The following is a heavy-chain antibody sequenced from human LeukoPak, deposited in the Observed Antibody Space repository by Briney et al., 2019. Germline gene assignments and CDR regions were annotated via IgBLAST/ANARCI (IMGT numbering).Heavy chain of an antibody. CDR1: GGSISSSSYY. Sequence: SETLSLTCTVSGGSISSSSYYWGWIRQPPGKGLGWIGSIYYSGSTCYNPSLKSRVTISVDTSKNQFSLKLSSVTAADTAVYYCARSRIAVVLFDYWGQGTLVTVSS. CDR3: ARSRIAVVLFDY. D-gene: IGHD6-19*01. V-gene: IGHV4-39*01. J-gene: IGHJ4*02. CDR2: IYYSGST.